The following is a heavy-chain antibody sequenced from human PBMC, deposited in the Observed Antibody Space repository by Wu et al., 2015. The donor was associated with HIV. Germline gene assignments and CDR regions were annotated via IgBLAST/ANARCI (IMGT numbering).Heavy chain of an antibody. CDR3: ARDLAKHSSGWYFDDDY. J-gene: IGHJ4*02. D-gene: IGHD6-19*01. CDR1: GYTFTGYY. V-gene: IGHV1-2*02. CDR2: INPNSGGT. Sequence: QVQLVQSGAEVKKPGASVKVSCKASGYTFTGYYMHWVRQAPGQGLEWMGWINPNSGGTNYAQKFQGRVTMTRDTSISTAYMELSRLRSDDTAVYYCARDLAKHSSGWYFDDDYWGQGTLVTVSS.